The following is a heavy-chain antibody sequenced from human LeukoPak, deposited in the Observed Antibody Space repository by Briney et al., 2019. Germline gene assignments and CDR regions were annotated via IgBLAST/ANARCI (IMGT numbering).Heavy chain of an antibody. CDR3: ARQPPGSYQWTFDY. V-gene: IGHV4-39*01. J-gene: IGHJ4*02. CDR1: GDSISSGTHF. CDR2: IYYSGTT. Sequence: SETLSLTCTVSGDSISSGTHFWGWIRQPPGKGLEWIGTIYYSGTTYYNPSLKSRVTISADTSNNQFSLKLSSVTAADTAVYYCARQPPGSYQWTFDYWGQGTLVAVSS. D-gene: IGHD1-26*01.